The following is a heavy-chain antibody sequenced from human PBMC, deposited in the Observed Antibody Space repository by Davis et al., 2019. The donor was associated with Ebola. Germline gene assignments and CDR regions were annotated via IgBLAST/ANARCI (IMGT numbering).Heavy chain of an antibody. V-gene: IGHV3-11*04. CDR1: GFTFSDYY. J-gene: IGHJ4*02. CDR2: ISSSGSTI. CDR3: ARDRRESSCQFDY. Sequence: PGGSLRLSCAASGFTFSDYYMSWIRQAPGKGLEWVSYISSSGSTIYYADSVKGRFTISRDNAKNSLYLQMNSLRAEDTAVYYCARDRRESSCQFDYWGQGTLVTVSS. D-gene: IGHD2-15*01.